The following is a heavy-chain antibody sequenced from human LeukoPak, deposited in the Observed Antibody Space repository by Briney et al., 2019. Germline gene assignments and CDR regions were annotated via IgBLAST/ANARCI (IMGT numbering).Heavy chain of an antibody. J-gene: IGHJ4*02. CDR1: DVSITTYY. CDR3: ARHGGSWTFYY. CDR2: VSYSGST. V-gene: IGHV4-59*08. Sequence: PETLSLTCTVSDVSITTYYWSWIRQPPGQGLEWIGYVSYSGSTNYNPSLKSRVTLSVDTSKNQFSLKLSSVTATDTAVYYCARHGGSWTFYYCCQGTLVTVSS. D-gene: IGHD6-13*01.